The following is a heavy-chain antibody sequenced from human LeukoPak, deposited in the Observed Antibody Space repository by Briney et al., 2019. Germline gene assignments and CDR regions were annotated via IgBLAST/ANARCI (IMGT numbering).Heavy chain of an antibody. CDR3: ARDREQWLVRPGYYFDY. CDR1: GFTFSSYN. J-gene: IGHJ4*02. Sequence: GGSLRLSRAASGFTFSSYNMNWVRQAPGKGLEWVSSISSSSNYKHYADSVKGRFTISRDNAKNSVYLQMNSLRAEDTAIYYCARDREQWLVRPGYYFDYWGQGTLVTVSS. CDR2: ISSSSNYK. D-gene: IGHD6-19*01. V-gene: IGHV3-21*01.